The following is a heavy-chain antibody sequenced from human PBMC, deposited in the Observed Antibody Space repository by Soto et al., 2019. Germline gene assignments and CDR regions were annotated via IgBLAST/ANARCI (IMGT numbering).Heavy chain of an antibody. D-gene: IGHD3-9*01. V-gene: IGHV4-59*08. J-gene: IGHJ6*02. Sequence: QVQLQESGPGLVKPSETLSLTCTVSGGSISSYYWSWIRQPPGQGLEWIGYIYYSGSTNYNPSLKRRVTISVDPSSSQVPLQLRPETAAGEAGCYCARSKCDLLAGTAYGMDVLGPGTTVTGS. CDR2: IYYSGST. CDR3: ARSKCDLLAGTAYGMDV. CDR1: GGSISSYY.